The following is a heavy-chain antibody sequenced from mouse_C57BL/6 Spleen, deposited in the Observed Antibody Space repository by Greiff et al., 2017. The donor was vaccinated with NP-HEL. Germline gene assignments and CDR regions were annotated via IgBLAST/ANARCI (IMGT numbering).Heavy chain of an antibody. CDR1: GFSFNTYA. CDR2: IRSKSNNYAT. Sequence: EVKLVESGGGLVQPKGSLKLSCAASGFSFNTYAMNWVRQAPGKGLEWVARIRSKSNNYATYYADSVKDRFTISRDDSESMLYLQMNNLKTEDTAVYYCVRRTMGDWYFDVWGTGTTVTVSS. CDR3: VRRTMGDWYFDV. V-gene: IGHV10-1*01. J-gene: IGHJ1*03. D-gene: IGHD1-1*02.